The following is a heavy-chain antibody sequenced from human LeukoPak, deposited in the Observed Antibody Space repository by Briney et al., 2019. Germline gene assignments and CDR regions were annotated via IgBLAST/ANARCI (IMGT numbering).Heavy chain of an antibody. CDR2: IYSGGST. Sequence: GGSLRLSCAASGFTVSSNYMSWVRQAPWKGLEWVSVIYSGGSTYYADSVKGRFTISRDNSKNTLYLQMNSLRAEDTAVYYCARDALYYYYGMDVWGQGTTVTVSS. CDR3: ARDALYYYYGMDV. J-gene: IGHJ6*02. V-gene: IGHV3-66*01. CDR1: GFTVSSNY.